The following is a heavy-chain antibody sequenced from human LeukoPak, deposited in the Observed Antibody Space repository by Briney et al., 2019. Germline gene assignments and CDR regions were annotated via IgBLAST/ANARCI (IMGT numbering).Heavy chain of an antibody. J-gene: IGHJ4*02. CDR1: GFTFSSYA. CDR3: ARSIAVAGDHLDY. D-gene: IGHD6-19*01. V-gene: IGHV3-30-3*01. Sequence: PGRSLRLSCAASGFTFSSYAMHWVRQAPGKGLEWVAVISYDGSNKYYADSVKGRFTISRDNSKNTLYLQMNSLRAEDTAVYYCARSIAVAGDHLDYWGQGTLVTVSS. CDR2: ISYDGSNK.